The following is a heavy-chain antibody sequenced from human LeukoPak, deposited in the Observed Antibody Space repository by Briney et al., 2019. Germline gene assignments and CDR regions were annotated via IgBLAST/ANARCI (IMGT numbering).Heavy chain of an antibody. V-gene: IGHV3-15*01. CDR1: GFTFSDHY. CDR2: IKTNTDVGTI. Sequence: GGSLRLSCAASGFTFSDHYMDWVRQAPGKGLEWVGRIKTNTDVGTIDYAAPVKGRFTISRDDSENTLYLQMNSLKTEDTALYYCTTNDAFDIWGQGTMVTVSS. CDR3: TTNDAFDI. J-gene: IGHJ3*02.